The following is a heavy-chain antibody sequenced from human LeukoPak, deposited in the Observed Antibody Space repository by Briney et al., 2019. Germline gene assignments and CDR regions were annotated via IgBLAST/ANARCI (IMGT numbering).Heavy chain of an antibody. J-gene: IGHJ6*02. V-gene: IGHV4-30-4*01. CDR1: GGSISSGDDY. Sequence: PSQTLSLTCTVSGGSISSGDDYWSRIRQPPGKGLEWIGYIYYSGNTYYNASLKSRVTISADTSKNQFSLKLSSVTAADTAVYFCARRPSYYYYGMDVWGQGTTVTVSS. CDR3: ARRPSYYYYGMDV. CDR2: IYYSGNT.